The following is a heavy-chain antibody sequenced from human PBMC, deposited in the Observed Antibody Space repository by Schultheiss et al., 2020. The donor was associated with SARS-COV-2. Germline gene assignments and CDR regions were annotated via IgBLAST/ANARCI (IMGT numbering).Heavy chain of an antibody. CDR3: ATDWNRWFGT. V-gene: IGHV3-30*03. J-gene: IGHJ5*02. CDR1: GFTFSSYA. D-gene: IGHD1/OR15-1a*01. Sequence: GGSLRLSCAASGFTFSSYAMTWVRQAPGKGLEWVAVISYDGSNKYYADSVKGRFTISRDNSKNMLYLQMNSLGAEDTAIYYCATDWNRWFGTWGQGTRVTVSS. CDR2: ISYDGSNK.